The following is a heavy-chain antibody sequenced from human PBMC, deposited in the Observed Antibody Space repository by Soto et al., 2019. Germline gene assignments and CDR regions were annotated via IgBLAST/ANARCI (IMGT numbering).Heavy chain of an antibody. J-gene: IGHJ6*02. V-gene: IGHV4-30-4*01. D-gene: IGHD4-17*01. CDR1: GGSFIRDDYY. CDR2: IYYTGRT. CDR3: ARIHFGDEPSYYYYGMDV. Sequence: SETLSLTCPVPGGSFIRDDYYWIGVRQPPGKALEWGGYIYYTGRTFNNPSLKSRVSISIDTSKTQFSLKLSSVTAADTAVYYCARIHFGDEPSYYYYGMDVWGQGTTVTVSS.